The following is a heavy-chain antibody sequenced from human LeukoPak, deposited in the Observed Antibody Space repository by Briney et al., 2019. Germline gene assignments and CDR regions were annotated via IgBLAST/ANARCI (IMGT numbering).Heavy chain of an antibody. J-gene: IGHJ4*02. CDR2: INYSGNT. CDR3: ARGRAYDYVSSPPGAFADY. D-gene: IGHD3-22*01. Sequence: SETLSLTCTVSGVSISSGGYYWSWIRQHPGKGLEWIGHINYSGNTYYSPSLQSRGTTSLDRSKNQFSLKLSSVTAADTAVYYCARGRAYDYVSSPPGAFADYWGQGALVTVTS. V-gene: IGHV4-31*03. CDR1: GVSISSGGYY.